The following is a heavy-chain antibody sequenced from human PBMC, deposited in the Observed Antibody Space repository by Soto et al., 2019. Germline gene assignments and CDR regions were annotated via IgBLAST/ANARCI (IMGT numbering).Heavy chain of an antibody. V-gene: IGHV3-23*01. J-gene: IGHJ4*02. CDR2: ISGNGGST. D-gene: IGHD1-26*01. CDR3: AKDPRGIGYFDY. CDR1: GFTFNSYT. Sequence: EVQLLESGGGLVQPGGSLRLSCVASGFTFNSYTLSWVRQAPGKGLQWVSAISGNGGSTYYADSVKGRFTISRDNSKNTLYLQMNSLRAEDTAVYYCAKDPRGIGYFDYWGQGTLVTVSS.